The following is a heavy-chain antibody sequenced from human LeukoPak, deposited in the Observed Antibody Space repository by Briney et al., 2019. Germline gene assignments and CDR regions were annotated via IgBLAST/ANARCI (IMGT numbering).Heavy chain of an antibody. Sequence: ASVTLSCTASAYTFTSYAMHWVREAPGQRLEWMGWINAGNGKTKYSQEFQGRVTITRDTCASTAYMELRSLRSEDMAVYYCARASEVGATRFFDYWGQGTLVTVSS. CDR2: INAGNGKT. V-gene: IGHV1-3*03. CDR1: AYTFTSYA. J-gene: IGHJ4*02. D-gene: IGHD1-26*01. CDR3: ARASEVGATRFFDY.